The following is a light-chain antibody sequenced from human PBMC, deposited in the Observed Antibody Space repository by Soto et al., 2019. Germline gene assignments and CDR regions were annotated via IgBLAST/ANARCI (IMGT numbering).Light chain of an antibody. CDR3: TSYTSTSTYV. CDR1: SSDVGAYNY. CDR2: DVT. J-gene: IGLJ1*01. Sequence: QSALTQPASVSGPPGQSITISCNGTSSDVGAYNYVSWYQHHPGKAPRLVIYDVTNRPSGISDRFSGSKSGNTASLTISGLLAEDEADYYCTSYTSTSTYVFGTGPKLTVL. V-gene: IGLV2-14*01.